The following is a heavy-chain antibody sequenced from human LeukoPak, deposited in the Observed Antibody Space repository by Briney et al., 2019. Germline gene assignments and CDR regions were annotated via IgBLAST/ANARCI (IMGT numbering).Heavy chain of an antibody. D-gene: IGHD6-13*01. Sequence: GASVKASCKASGYTFSLYYLHWVRQAPGQGPEWMGMINPGDGSTTYRQKFKGRVTMTRDMSTRTIYMELSGLKFEDTAVYYCARDAGSSWHNWGQGTLVTVSS. CDR1: GYTFSLYY. CDR3: ARDAGSSWHN. CDR2: INPGDGST. J-gene: IGHJ4*02. V-gene: IGHV1-46*01.